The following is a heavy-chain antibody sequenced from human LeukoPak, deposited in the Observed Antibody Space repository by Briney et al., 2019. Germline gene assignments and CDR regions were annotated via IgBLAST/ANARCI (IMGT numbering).Heavy chain of an antibody. Sequence: SVKVSCKASGGTFSSYAISWVRQAPGQGLEWMGRIIPILGIANYAQKFQGRVTITADKSTSTAYMELSSLRSEDTAVYYCARAQPPYYTSYYGMDVWGQGTTVTVSS. J-gene: IGHJ6*02. CDR3: ARAQPPYYTSYYGMDV. CDR2: IIPILGIA. D-gene: IGHD3-3*01. CDR1: GGTFSSYA. V-gene: IGHV1-69*04.